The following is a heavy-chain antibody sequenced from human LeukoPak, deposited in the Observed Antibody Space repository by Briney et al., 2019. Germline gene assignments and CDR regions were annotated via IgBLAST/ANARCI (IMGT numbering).Heavy chain of an antibody. CDR3: ARGSSAGASLRHDY. V-gene: IGHV3-7*01. Sequence: GGSLRLSCAASGFTFSSYWMSWVRQAPGKGLEGVAHIKQDGSEENFVDSVKGRFTISRDNAKKSLYLQMNSLRAEDTAVYYCARGSSAGASLRHDYWGQGTLVTVSS. CDR1: GFTFSSYW. D-gene: IGHD1-26*01. J-gene: IGHJ4*02. CDR2: IKQDGSEE.